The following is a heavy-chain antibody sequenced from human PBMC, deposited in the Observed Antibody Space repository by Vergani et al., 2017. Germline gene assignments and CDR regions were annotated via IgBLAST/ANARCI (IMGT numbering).Heavy chain of an antibody. CDR3: ARRSGSVYDIFSGTQYFFDF. J-gene: IGHJ4*02. CDR2: IYRTGRT. Sequence: QLQLQESGPGLVKPSETLSLTCTVSGGSISSSSYYWGWIRQPPGKGLEWIGSIYRTGRTHFNPSLKSRVTISVDTSNNHFSLRLNSLTAADTAVYYCARRSGSVYDIFSGTQYFFDFWGQGTLVTVSS. V-gene: IGHV4-39*07. D-gene: IGHD3-9*01. CDR1: GGSISSSSYY.